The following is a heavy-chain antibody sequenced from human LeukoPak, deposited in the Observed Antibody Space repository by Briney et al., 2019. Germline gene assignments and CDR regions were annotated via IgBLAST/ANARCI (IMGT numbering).Heavy chain of an antibody. D-gene: IGHD3-22*01. Sequence: SETLPLTCTVSGGSISSGDYYWSWIRQPPGKGLEWIAYMYYSGSTYYNPSLKSRVTMSADTSKNQLSLKLSSVTAADTAVYYCARPYYYDSRIDPCGQGILVTVSS. J-gene: IGHJ5*02. CDR2: MYYSGST. CDR1: GGSISSGDYY. CDR3: ARPYYYDSRIDP. V-gene: IGHV4-30-4*01.